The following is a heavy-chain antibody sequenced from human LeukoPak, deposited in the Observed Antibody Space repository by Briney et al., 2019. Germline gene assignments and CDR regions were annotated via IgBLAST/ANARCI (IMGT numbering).Heavy chain of an antibody. CDR1: GFTFSSYG. J-gene: IGHJ3*02. CDR2: IWYDGSNK. CDR3: ARDYRTGATGAFDI. Sequence: GGSLRLSCAASGFTFSSYGMHWVRQAPGKGLEWVAVIWYDGSNKYYADSVKGRFTISRDNSKNTLYLQMNSLRAEDTAVYYCARDYRTGATGAFDIWGQGTMVTVSS. V-gene: IGHV3-33*01. D-gene: IGHD1-26*01.